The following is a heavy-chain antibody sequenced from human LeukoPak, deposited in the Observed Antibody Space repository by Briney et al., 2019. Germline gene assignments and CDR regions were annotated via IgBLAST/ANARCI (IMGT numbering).Heavy chain of an antibody. V-gene: IGHV3-30*03. CDR3: AAGTPNFDY. Sequence: PGGSLRLSCAASGFTFSSYGMHWVRQAPGKGLEWVAVISYDGSNKYYADSVKGRFTISRDNSKNTLYLQMNSLSAEDTAVYYCAAGTPNFDYWGQGTLVTVSS. CDR2: ISYDGSNK. D-gene: IGHD1-1*01. J-gene: IGHJ4*02. CDR1: GFTFSSYG.